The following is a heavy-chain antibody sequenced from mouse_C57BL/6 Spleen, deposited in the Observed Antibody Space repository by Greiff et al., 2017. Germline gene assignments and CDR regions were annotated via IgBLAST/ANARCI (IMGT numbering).Heavy chain of an antibody. CDR1: GYTFTSYG. CDR3: ASHYDSSYGY. CDR2: IYPRSGNT. V-gene: IGHV1-81*01. D-gene: IGHD1-1*01. J-gene: IGHJ2*01. Sequence: VQLVESGAELARPGASVKLSCKASGYTFTSYGISWVKQRTGQGLEWIGEIYPRSGNTYYNEKFKGKATLTADKSSSTAYMELRSLTSEDAAVYFCASHYDSSYGYWGQGTTLTVSS.